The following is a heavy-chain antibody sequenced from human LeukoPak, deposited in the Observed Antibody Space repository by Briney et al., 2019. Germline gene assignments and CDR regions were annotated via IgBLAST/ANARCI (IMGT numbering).Heavy chain of an antibody. CDR1: GGSFSGYY. V-gene: IGHV4-34*01. D-gene: IGHD1-14*01. Sequence: SETLSLTCAVYGGSFSGYYWSWIRQPPGKGLEWIGEIDHSGSTNYNPSLKSRVTISVDTSKNQFSLKLSSVTAADTAVYYCARGKPYYYYGMDVWGQGTTVTVSS. CDR3: ARGKPYYYYGMDV. J-gene: IGHJ6*02. CDR2: IDHSGST.